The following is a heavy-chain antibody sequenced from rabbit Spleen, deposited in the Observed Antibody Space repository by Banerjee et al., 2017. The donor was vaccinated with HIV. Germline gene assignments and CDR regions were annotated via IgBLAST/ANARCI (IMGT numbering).Heavy chain of an antibody. J-gene: IGHJ4*01. CDR3: VREVAGKFNW. V-gene: IGHV1S40*01. CDR2: IDVDGVVAT. CDR1: GFSFSSGYW. Sequence: QSLEESGGGLVKPGGTLTLTCTASGFSFSSGYWMCWVRQAPGKGLEWIACIDVDGVVATYYAAWAKGRFTISKTSSTTVTLQVTSLTAADTATYFCVREVAGKFNWWGPGTLVTV. D-gene: IGHD4-1*01.